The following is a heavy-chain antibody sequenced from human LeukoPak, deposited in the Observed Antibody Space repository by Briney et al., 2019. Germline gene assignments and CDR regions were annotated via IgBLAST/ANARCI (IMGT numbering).Heavy chain of an antibody. D-gene: IGHD4-11*01. CDR1: GFTFSSYA. Sequence: GGSLRLSCAASGFTFSSYAMNWVRQAPGKGLEWVSAISGSGGSTYYADSVKGRFTISRDNSKNTLYLQMNSLRAEDTAVYYCGTYSINNAREFQYWGQGTLVTVPS. CDR2: ISGSGGST. V-gene: IGHV3-23*01. CDR3: GTYSINNAREFQY. J-gene: IGHJ1*01.